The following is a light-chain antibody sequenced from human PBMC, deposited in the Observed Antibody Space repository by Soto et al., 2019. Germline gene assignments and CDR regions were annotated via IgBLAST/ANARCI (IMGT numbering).Light chain of an antibody. V-gene: IGKV3-20*01. Sequence: EIVLTQSPGTLSLSPGERATLSCRASQTISNTFLAWYQQRPGQAPRLLIYGVSRRATGIPDRFSGSGSGTDFTLSISRLEPEDFAVYYCQQYGTSLWTFGHGTKVDIK. CDR3: QQYGTSLWT. CDR1: QTISNTF. J-gene: IGKJ1*01. CDR2: GVS.